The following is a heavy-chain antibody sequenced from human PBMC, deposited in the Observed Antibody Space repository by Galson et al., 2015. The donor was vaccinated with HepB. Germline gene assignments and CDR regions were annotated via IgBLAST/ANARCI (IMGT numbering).Heavy chain of an antibody. V-gene: IGHV3-21*01. J-gene: IGHJ6*02. Sequence: SLRLSCAASEFTFFNYMMNWVRQAPGKGLEWVSSISSTGSSIYYSDSVKGRFTISRDNTKNSLYLQMNGLTAEDTAVYYCTRVPPYSRSWRPRSEYSNYYYGMDVWGQGTTVTVSS. CDR1: EFTFFNYM. CDR3: TRVPPYSRSWRPRSEYSNYYYGMDV. D-gene: IGHD6-13*01. CDR2: ISSTGSSI.